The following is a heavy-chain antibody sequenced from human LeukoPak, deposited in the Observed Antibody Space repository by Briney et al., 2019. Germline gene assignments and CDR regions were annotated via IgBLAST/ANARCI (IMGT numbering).Heavy chain of an antibody. Sequence: GGSLRLSCAASGFTFSSYSMNWVRQAPGKGLEWVSSIGSSSSYIYYADSVKGRFTISRDNAKNSLYLQMNSLRAEDTAVYYCARDRRGGTTVVTWGQGTLVTVSS. CDR3: ARDRRGGTTVVT. CDR2: IGSSSSYI. D-gene: IGHD4-23*01. V-gene: IGHV3-21*01. CDR1: GFTFSSYS. J-gene: IGHJ4*02.